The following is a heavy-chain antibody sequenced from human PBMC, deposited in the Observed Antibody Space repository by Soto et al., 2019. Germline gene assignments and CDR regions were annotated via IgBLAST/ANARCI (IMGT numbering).Heavy chain of an antibody. CDR1: GFTFSSYG. J-gene: IGHJ6*02. V-gene: IGHV3-30*18. CDR2: ISYDGSNK. Sequence: QVQLVESGGGVVQPGRSLRLSCAASGFTFSSYGMHWVRQAPGKGLEWVAVISYDGSNKYYADSVKGRFTISRDNSKNALYLQMNSLRAEDTAVYYCAKLDHRKLRSSWDVEYGMDVWGQGTTVTVSS. D-gene: IGHD6-13*01. CDR3: AKLDHRKLRSSWDVEYGMDV.